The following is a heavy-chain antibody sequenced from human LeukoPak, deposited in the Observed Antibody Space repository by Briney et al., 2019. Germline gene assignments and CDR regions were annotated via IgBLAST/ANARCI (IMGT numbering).Heavy chain of an antibody. Sequence: GGSLRLSCAASGFIFSNSVMSWVRQPPGKGLEWVSAIRDTGGSTIYADSVKGRFTISRENSRNTLYLQMDGLRAEDSAVYYCAKGHEYYFDYWGQGTQVTVSS. CDR3: AKGHEYYFDY. CDR2: IRDTGGST. V-gene: IGHV3-23*01. J-gene: IGHJ4*02. CDR1: GFIFSNSV.